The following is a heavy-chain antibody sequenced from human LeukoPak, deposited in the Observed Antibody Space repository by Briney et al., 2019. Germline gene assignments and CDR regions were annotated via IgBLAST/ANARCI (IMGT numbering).Heavy chain of an antibody. CDR2: IYTSGST. D-gene: IGHD3-16*02. V-gene: IGHV4-4*07. Sequence: AETLSLTCTVSGGSISSYYWSWIRQPAGKGLEWIGRIYTSGSTNYNPSLKSRVTMSVDTSKNQFSLKLSSVTAADTAVYYCGSRKELSLVDYWGQGTLVAVSS. CDR1: GGSISSYY. CDR3: GSRKELSLVDY. J-gene: IGHJ4*02.